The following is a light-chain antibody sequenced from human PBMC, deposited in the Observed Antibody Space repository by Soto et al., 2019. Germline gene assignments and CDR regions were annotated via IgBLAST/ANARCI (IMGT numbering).Light chain of an antibody. CDR1: ERVHSN. CDR3: QHYSNWPPT. Sequence: EMVMTQSPATLSVSPGERVTLSCRASERVHSNLAWYQQKPGQGPSLLIYYASTRVTVVPDRFSGSGSGTEFTLTISSLQSEDFGVYYCQHYSNWPPTFGPGTKVEIK. CDR2: YAS. V-gene: IGKV3-15*01. J-gene: IGKJ3*01.